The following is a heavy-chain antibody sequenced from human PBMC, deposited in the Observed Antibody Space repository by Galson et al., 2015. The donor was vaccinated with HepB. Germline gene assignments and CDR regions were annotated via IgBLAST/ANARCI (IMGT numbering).Heavy chain of an antibody. CDR1: GFTFSAYA. CDR3: ARGAGGDSLFYFDY. J-gene: IGHJ4*02. CDR2: VWYDGVSK. Sequence: SLRLSCAASGFTFSAYAIHWVRQAPGKGLEWVATVWYDGVSKFYSDSVKGRFTISRDNAKNKIYLQMDRLRAEDTALYYCARGAGGDSLFYFDYWGQGALLTVSS. D-gene: IGHD4-17*01. V-gene: IGHV3-33*01.